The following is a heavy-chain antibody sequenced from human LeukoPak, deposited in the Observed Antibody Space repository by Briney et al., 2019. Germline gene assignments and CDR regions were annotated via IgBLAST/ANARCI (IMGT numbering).Heavy chain of an antibody. CDR2: INHSGST. Sequence: SETLSLTCAVYGGSFSGYYWSWIRQPPGKGLEWIGEINHSGSTNYNPSLKSRVIISVDTSKNQFSLKLSSVTAADTAVYYCARGSSSGWNYWGQGTLVTVSS. V-gene: IGHV4-34*01. CDR1: GGSFSGYY. CDR3: ARGSSSGWNY. D-gene: IGHD6-19*01. J-gene: IGHJ4*02.